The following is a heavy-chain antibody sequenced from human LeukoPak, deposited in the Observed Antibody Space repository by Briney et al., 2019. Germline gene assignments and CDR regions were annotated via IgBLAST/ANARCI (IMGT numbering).Heavy chain of an antibody. CDR2: IYYSGST. CDR3: ARDYYGSGSPDLGYYYYGMDV. Sequence: SETLSLTCTVSGGSLSSYYWSWIRQPPGKGLEWIGYIYYSGSTNYNPSLKSRVTISVDTSKNQFSLKLSSVTAADTAVYYCARDYYGSGSPDLGYYYYGMDVWGQGTTVTVSS. D-gene: IGHD3-10*01. CDR1: GGSLSSYY. V-gene: IGHV4-59*01. J-gene: IGHJ6*02.